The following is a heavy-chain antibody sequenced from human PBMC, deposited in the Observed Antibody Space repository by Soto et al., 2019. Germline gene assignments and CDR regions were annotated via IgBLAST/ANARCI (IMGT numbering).Heavy chain of an antibody. CDR1: GYTLTELS. D-gene: IGHD3-10*01. V-gene: IGHV1-24*01. CDR3: ATYGSGSYFHNSYYYYGMDV. CDR2: FDPEDGET. J-gene: IGHJ6*02. Sequence: ASVKVSCKVSGYTLTELSMHWVRQAPGKGLEWMGGFDPEDGETIYAQKFQGRVTMTEGTSTDTAYMELSSLRSEDTAVYYCATYGSGSYFHNSYYYYGMDVWGQGTTVTVSS.